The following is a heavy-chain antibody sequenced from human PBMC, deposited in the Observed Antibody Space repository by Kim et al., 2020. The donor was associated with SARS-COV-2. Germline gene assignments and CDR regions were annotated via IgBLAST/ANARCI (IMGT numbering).Heavy chain of an antibody. CDR2: IYYGGST. D-gene: IGHD2-2*01. CDR1: GGSISSSSYY. V-gene: IGHV4-39*07. CDR3: ARIGPYCSSTSCSPSIPHSSSSSLQH. J-gene: IGHJ1*01. Sequence: SETLSLTCTVSGGSISSSSYYWGWIRQPPGKGLEWIGSIYYGGSTYYNPSLKSRVTISVDTSKNQFSLNLSSVTAADTAVYYCARIGPYCSSTSCSPSIPHSSSSSLQHWGQGMLINVSS.